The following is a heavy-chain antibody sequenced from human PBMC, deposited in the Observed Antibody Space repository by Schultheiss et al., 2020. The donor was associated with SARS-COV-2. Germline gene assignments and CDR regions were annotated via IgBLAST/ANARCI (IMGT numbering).Heavy chain of an antibody. CDR3: ARDRGLRYYGMDV. V-gene: IGHV3-48*01. CDR2: ISSSSSTI. Sequence: GESLKISCAASGFTFSSYSMNWVRQAPGKGLEWVSYISSSSSTIYYADSVKGRFTISRDNAKNTLYLQMNSLRAEDTAVYYCARDRGLRYYGMDVWGQGTTVTVSS. D-gene: IGHD4-17*01. CDR1: GFTFSSYS. J-gene: IGHJ6*02.